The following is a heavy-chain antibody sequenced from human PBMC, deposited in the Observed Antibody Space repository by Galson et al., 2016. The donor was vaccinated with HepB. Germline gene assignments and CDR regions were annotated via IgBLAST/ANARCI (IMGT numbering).Heavy chain of an antibody. CDR2: IIPILDIA. CDR1: GGTFSNYA. V-gene: IGHV1-69*04. CDR3: ARGLGSGWFGVLNY. Sequence: SVKVSCKASGGTFSNYAISWVRQAPGQGLEWVGRIIPILDIANYAQRFQGRDTITADKSTSTAYMELSSLRSEDTAVYYCARGLGSGWFGVLNYWGQGTLITVAS. D-gene: IGHD6-19*01. J-gene: IGHJ4*02.